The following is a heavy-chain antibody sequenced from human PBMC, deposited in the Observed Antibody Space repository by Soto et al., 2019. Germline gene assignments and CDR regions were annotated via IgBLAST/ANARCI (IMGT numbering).Heavy chain of an antibody. CDR3: ARSRYGTSWPHDY. CDR1: GGSISSSNCY. J-gene: IGHJ4*02. CDR2: IFYTGTT. D-gene: IGHD6-13*01. Sequence: SETLSLTCTVSGGSISSSNCYWSWIRQHPGKGLEWIGYIFYTGTTYYNPSLTSRTTISVDTSKNQFSLKLSSVTAADTAVYYCARSRYGTSWPHDYWGQGTLVTVSS. V-gene: IGHV4-31*03.